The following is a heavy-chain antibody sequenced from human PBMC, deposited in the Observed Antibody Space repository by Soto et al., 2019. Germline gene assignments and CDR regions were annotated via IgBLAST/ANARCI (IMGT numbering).Heavy chain of an antibody. CDR3: ARDSSGWYVMDYYYGMDV. V-gene: IGHV3-33*01. J-gene: IGHJ6*02. CDR1: GFTFSSYG. CDR2: IWYDGSNK. Sequence: GGSLRLSCAASGFTFSSYGMHWVRQAPGKGLEWAAVIWYDGSNKYYADSVKGRFTISRDNSKNTLYLQMNSLRAEDTAVYYCARDSSGWYVMDYYYGMDVWGQGTTVTVSS. D-gene: IGHD6-19*01.